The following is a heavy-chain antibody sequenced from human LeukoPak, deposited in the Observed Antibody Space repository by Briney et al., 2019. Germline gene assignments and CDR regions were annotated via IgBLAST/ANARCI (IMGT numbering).Heavy chain of an antibody. J-gene: IGHJ5*01. CDR3: ARGWYGPDS. D-gene: IGHD1-14*01. Sequence: PGGSLRLSCAASGVTFSGHSMHWGRQAPGKGLVWVSGISRDGTITNYADAVKGRFTISRDNAKNTLYLQMNSLRVEDTAVYSCARGWYGPDSCGQGNLVTVSS. CDR1: GVTFSGHS. V-gene: IGHV3-74*01. CDR2: ISRDGTIT.